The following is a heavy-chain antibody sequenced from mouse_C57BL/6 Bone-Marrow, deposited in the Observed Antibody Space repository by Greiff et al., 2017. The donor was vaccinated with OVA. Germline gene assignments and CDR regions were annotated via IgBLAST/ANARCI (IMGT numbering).Heavy chain of an antibody. CDR2: IYPRSGNT. CDR3: ANEGFPTV. J-gene: IGHJ1*03. CDR1: GYTFTSYG. V-gene: IGHV1-81*01. Sequence: QVQLKESGAELARPGASVKLSCKASGYTFTSYGISWVKQRTGQGLEWIGEIYPRSGNTYYNEKFKGKATLTADKSSSTAYMELRSLTSEDSAVYFGANEGFPTVWGTGTTVTVSS.